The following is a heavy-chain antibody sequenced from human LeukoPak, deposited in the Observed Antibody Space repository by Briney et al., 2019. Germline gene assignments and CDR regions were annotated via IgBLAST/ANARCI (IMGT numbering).Heavy chain of an antibody. V-gene: IGHV4-34*01. J-gene: IGHJ4*02. CDR3: ARTAAGKDYYFDY. CDR2: INHSGST. CDR1: GGXFSGYY. D-gene: IGHD6-13*01. Sequence: SETLSLTCAVYGGXFSGYYWSWTRQPPGKGLEWIGEINHSGSTNYNPSLKSRVTISVDTSKNQFSLKLSSVTAADTAVYYCARTAAGKDYYFDYWGQGTLVTVSS.